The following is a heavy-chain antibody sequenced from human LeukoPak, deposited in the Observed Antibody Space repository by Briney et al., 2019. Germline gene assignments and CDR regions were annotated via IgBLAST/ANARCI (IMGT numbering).Heavy chain of an antibody. D-gene: IGHD3-22*01. Sequence: SETLSLTCTASGGSISSSSYYWGWIRQPPGKGLEWIGSIYYSGSTYYNPSLKSRVTISVDTSKNQFSLKLSSVTAADTAVYYCAYYYYDSSGPFDYWGQGTLVTVSS. CDR2: IYYSGST. CDR3: AYYYYDSSGPFDY. V-gene: IGHV4-39*01. CDR1: GGSISSSSYY. J-gene: IGHJ4*02.